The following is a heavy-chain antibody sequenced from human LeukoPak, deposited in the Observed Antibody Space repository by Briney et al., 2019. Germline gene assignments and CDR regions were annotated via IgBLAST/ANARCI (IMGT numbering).Heavy chain of an antibody. J-gene: IGHJ4*02. CDR2: ITLDGSVP. Sequence: GGSLRLSCAASGLTFSTYWLRWVRQAPGKGLEGVGNITLDGSVPYYLASVNGPFTISRHNAKNSLFLQMNSLTAEDTAVYYCARGRYCSGTRCNSFDYWGQGTLVTVSS. CDR3: ARGRYCSGTRCNSFDY. CDR1: GLTFSTYW. D-gene: IGHD2-2*01. V-gene: IGHV3-7*01.